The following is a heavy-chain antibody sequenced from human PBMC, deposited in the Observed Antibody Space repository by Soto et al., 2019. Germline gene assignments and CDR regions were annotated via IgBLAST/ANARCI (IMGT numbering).Heavy chain of an antibody. CDR2: IKQDGSEK. CDR1: GFTFSSYW. V-gene: IGHV3-7*01. J-gene: IGHJ1*01. CDR3: AKAYSSGWYAEYFQH. Sequence: EVQLVESGGGLVQPGGSLRLSCAASGFTFSSYWMSWVRQAPGKGLEWVANIKQDGSEKYYVDSVKGRFTISRDNAKNSLYLQMNSLRAEDTAVYYCAKAYSSGWYAEYFQHWGQGTLVTISS. D-gene: IGHD6-19*01.